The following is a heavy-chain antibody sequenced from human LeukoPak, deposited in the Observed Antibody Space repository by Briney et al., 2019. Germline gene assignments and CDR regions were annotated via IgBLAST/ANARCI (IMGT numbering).Heavy chain of an antibody. V-gene: IGHV3-15*01. CDR1: GFTFSSYT. Sequence: GGSLRLSCAASGFTFSSYTMNWVRQAPGKGLEWVGRIKSKTDGGTTDYAAPVKGRFTISRDDSKNTLYLQMNSLKTEDTAVYYCTTDYPLMVYAWIRGRDYWGQGTLVTVSS. D-gene: IGHD2-8*01. J-gene: IGHJ4*02. CDR3: TTDYPLMVYAWIRGRDY. CDR2: IKSKTDGGTT.